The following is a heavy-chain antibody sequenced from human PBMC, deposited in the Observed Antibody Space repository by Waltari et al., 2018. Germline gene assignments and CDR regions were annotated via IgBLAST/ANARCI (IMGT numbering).Heavy chain of an antibody. V-gene: IGHV4-34*01. CDR2: IHHSGGT. CDR3: ARGSSQRGVGYTGD. Sequence: QVQLQQWGAGLLKPSETLSLTCAVYGGSFSGYYYAWFRQPPGKGLEWIGEIHHSGGTKYNPSLKSRVTISPDTSKNQFSLKLTSVTAADTAVYYCARGSSQRGVGYTGDWGQGTLVTVSS. CDR1: GGSFSGYY. J-gene: IGHJ4*02. D-gene: IGHD5-12*01.